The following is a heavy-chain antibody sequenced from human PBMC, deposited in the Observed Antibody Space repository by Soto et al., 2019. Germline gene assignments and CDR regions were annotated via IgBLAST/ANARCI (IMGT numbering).Heavy chain of an antibody. V-gene: IGHV2-5*02. D-gene: IGHD2-21*01. Sequence: ITLKESGTTLVKPTQTLTLTCTVSGFSISCDGVGVGWIRQPQGKALEWLARIYWDDDQRYSPSLRTRLTTTKDTSKHQVVLTMTNTDPVNTATYYCAQAYGGTSWPNDAFDYWGQGTVVTVYS. CDR3: AQAYGGTSWPNDAFDY. CDR1: GFSISCDGVG. J-gene: IGHJ3*01. CDR2: IYWDDDQ.